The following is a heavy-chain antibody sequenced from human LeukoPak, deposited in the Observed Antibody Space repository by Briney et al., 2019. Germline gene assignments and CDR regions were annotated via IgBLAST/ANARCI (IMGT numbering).Heavy chain of an antibody. Sequence: SRRSLRPSCVPSGFAFSDYWTHWVRHASEEGLGWVGRIRSKGDRYATTDPASVKGRFTISREDSKNAACLQLNRLRTGDTTRVYCTREAGGRYSYGQNDYWGQGTLVTVSS. D-gene: IGHD5-18*01. CDR1: GFAFSDYW. CDR3: TREAGGRYSYGQNDY. V-gene: IGHV3-73*01. J-gene: IGHJ4*02. CDR2: IRSKGDRYAT.